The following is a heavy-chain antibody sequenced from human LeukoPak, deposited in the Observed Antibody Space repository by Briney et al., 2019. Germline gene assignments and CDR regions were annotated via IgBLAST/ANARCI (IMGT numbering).Heavy chain of an antibody. CDR2: IYYSGST. D-gene: IGHD6-19*01. V-gene: IGHV4-39*01. J-gene: IGHJ4*02. CDR1: GGSISSRNYY. Sequence: SETLSLTCTVSGGSISSRNYYWGWIRQPPGKGLEWVGSIYYSGSTYYNPSLKSRVTISVDTSKNQFSLRLRSVTAADTAVYYCARTRYSSDWEFGYWGQGTLVAVSS. CDR3: ARTRYSSDWEFGY.